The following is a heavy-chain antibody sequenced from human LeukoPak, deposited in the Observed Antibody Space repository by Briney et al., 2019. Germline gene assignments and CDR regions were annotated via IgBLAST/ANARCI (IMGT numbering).Heavy chain of an antibody. D-gene: IGHD2-15*01. CDR2: ISGSGGST. CDR3: AKDLRYCSGGSCLAVNYSYYGMDV. V-gene: IGHV3-23*01. CDR1: GFTFSDYC. Sequence: GGSLRLSCAASGFTFSDYCMSWIRQAPGKGLEWVSAISGSGGSTYYADSVKGRFTISRDNSKNTLYLQMNSLRAEDTAVYYCAKDLRYCSGGSCLAVNYSYYGMDVWGQGTLVTVSS. J-gene: IGHJ6*02.